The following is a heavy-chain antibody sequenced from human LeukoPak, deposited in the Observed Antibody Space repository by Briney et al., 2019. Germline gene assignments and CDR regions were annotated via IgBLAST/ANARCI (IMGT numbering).Heavy chain of an antibody. CDR1: GYSFTNYW. CDR3: ARPSSGYHRDAFDI. D-gene: IGHD3-22*01. Sequence: GESLKVSCKGSGYSFTNYWIGWVRQMPGKGLEWMGIIYPGDSDTRYSPSFQGQVTISADKSICTAYLQWSSLKASDTAMYYCARPSSGYHRDAFDIWGQGTMVTVSS. CDR2: IYPGDSDT. J-gene: IGHJ3*02. V-gene: IGHV5-51*01.